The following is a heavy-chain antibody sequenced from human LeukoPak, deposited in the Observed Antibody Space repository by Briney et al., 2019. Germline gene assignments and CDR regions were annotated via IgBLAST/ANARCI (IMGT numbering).Heavy chain of an antibody. D-gene: IGHD2-15*01. CDR2: IYLGDSDT. CDR1: RYSFTSSW. CDR3: VYCSGGSSSYGMDV. Sequence: GESLKISCKGARYSFTSSWIAWVRQMPGKGLEWMGIIYLGDSDTRYSPSFQGQVTISADKSISTAYLKWSSLKASDTAIYFCVYCSGGSSSYGMDVWGQGTTVTVSS. V-gene: IGHV5-51*01. J-gene: IGHJ6*02.